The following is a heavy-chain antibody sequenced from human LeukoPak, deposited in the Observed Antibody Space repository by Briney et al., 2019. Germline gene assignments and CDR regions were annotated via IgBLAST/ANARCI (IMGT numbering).Heavy chain of an antibody. D-gene: IGHD4-23*01. Sequence: GGSLRLSCAASGFIVSGDFMSWVRQAPGKGLEWVSVIYSDGSTYYADSVKGRFTISRDNSKNTLYLQMNSLRAEDTAVYYCAKRTPGGNPYYFDYWGQGTLVTVSS. CDR2: IYSDGST. CDR1: GFIVSGDF. CDR3: AKRTPGGNPYYFDY. J-gene: IGHJ4*02. V-gene: IGHV3-53*01.